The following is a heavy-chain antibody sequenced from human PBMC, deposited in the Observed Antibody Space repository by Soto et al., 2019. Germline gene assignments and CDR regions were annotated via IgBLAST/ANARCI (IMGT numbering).Heavy chain of an antibody. V-gene: IGHV1-18*01. CDR2: ISAYNGNT. CDR3: ARDLRGYCSGGSCLTRYDY. J-gene: IGHJ4*02. Sequence: GASVKVSCKASGYTFTSYGISWVRQAPGQGLEWMGWISAYNGNTNYAQKLQGRVTMTTDTSTSAAYMELRSLRSDDTAVYYCARDLRGYCSGGSCLTRYDYWGQGTLVTVSS. CDR1: GYTFTSYG. D-gene: IGHD2-15*01.